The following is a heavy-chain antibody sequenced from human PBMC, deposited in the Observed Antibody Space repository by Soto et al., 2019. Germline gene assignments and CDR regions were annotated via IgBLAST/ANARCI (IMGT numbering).Heavy chain of an antibody. CDR1: GFTFSSYD. CDR2: IGTAGDT. V-gene: IGHV3-13*01. Sequence: PGGSLRLSCAASGFTFSSYDMHWVRQATGKGLEWVSAIGTAGDTYYPGSVRGRFTFSRENAKNSLYLQMNSLRAEDTAVYYCARLRGLAFPGVFEYSSSPDAFDIWRQGTTVTVSS. D-gene: IGHD6-6*01. J-gene: IGHJ3*02. CDR3: ARLRGLAFPGVFEYSSSPDAFDI.